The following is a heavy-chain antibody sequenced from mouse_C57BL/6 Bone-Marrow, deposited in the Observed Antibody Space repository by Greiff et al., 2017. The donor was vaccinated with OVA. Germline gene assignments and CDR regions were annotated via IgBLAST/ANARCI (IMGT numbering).Heavy chain of an antibody. J-gene: IGHJ2*01. CDR2: IYPGDGDT. D-gene: IGHD1-1*01. V-gene: IGHV1-82*01. Sequence: QVQLQQSGPELVKPGASVKISCKASGYAFSSSWMNWVKQRPGKGLEWIGRIYPGDGDTNYNGKFKGKATLTADKSSSTAYMQLSSLTSEDSAVYFCAREAGIYYCGSRFLFDYWGQGTTLTVSS. CDR3: AREAGIYYCGSRFLFDY. CDR1: GYAFSSSW.